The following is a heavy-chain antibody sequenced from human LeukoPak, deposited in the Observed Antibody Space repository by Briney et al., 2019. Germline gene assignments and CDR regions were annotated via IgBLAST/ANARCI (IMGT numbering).Heavy chain of an antibody. CDR1: GGTFSSYA. D-gene: IGHD3-10*01. V-gene: IGHV1-69*05. CDR3: AREGPGSWSLDY. J-gene: IGHJ4*02. Sequence: ASVKVSCKASGGTFSSYAISWMRQAPGQGLEWMGGIIPIFGTANYAQKFQGRVTITTDESTSTAYMELSSLRSEDTAVYYCAREGPGSWSLDYWGQGTLVTVSS. CDR2: IIPIFGTA.